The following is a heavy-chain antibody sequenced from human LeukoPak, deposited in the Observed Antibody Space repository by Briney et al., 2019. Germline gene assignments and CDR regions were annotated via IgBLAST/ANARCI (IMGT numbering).Heavy chain of an antibody. Sequence: PGGSLRLSCAASGFTFSSYAMSWVRQAPGKGLEWVSAISGSGGSTYYADSVKCRFTISRDNSKNTLCLQMNSLRAEDTAVYYCAKDDIVGARRPYYYYYGMDVWDQGTTVTVSS. D-gene: IGHD1-26*01. V-gene: IGHV3-23*01. CDR2: ISGSGGST. J-gene: IGHJ6*02. CDR1: GFTFSSYA. CDR3: AKDDIVGARRPYYYYYGMDV.